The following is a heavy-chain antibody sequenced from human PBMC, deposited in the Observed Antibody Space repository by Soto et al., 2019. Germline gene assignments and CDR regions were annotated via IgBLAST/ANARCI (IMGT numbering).Heavy chain of an antibody. CDR3: ARGTNFPNYYGSGREDVGFFTWSKFDP. Sequence: GGSLRLSCAASGFTFSSYAMSWVRQAPGKGLEWVSAISGSGGSTYYADSVKGRFTISRDNSKNTLYLQMNSLRAEDTAVYYCARGTNFPNYYGSGREDVGFFTWSKFDPWGQGTLVTVSS. CDR2: ISGSGGST. D-gene: IGHD3-10*01. V-gene: IGHV3-23*01. J-gene: IGHJ5*02. CDR1: GFTFSSYA.